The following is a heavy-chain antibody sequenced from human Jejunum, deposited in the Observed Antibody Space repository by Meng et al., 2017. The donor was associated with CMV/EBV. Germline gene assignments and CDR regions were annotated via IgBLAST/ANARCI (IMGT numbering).Heavy chain of an antibody. J-gene: IGHJ5*02. CDR2: IYWNNEG. CDR1: TSGVG. D-gene: IGHD3-22*01. V-gene: IGHV2-5*01. CDR3: AHRKDCYDSSGYYYDWFDP. Sequence: TSGVGVGLIPPPPRKALGLLRFIYWNNEGRYSPSLKSRLNITKDTSKNQVILTMINMDPVDTATYYCAHRKDCYDSSGYYYDWFDPWGQGTLVTVSS.